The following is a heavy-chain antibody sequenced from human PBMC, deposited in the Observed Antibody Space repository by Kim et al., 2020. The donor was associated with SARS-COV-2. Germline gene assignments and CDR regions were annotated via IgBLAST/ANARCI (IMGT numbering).Heavy chain of an antibody. CDR3: ARARQNWFDP. Sequence: TYYNPSLKSRVTISVDTSKTQFSLKLSSVTAADTAVYYCARARQNWFDPWGQGTLVTFSS. CDR2: T. V-gene: IGHV4-30-2*04. J-gene: IGHJ5*02.